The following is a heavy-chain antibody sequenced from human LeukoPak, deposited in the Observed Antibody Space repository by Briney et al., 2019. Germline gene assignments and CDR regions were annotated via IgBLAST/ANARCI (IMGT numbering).Heavy chain of an antibody. V-gene: IGHV3-11*01. Sequence: GGSLRLSCAASGFTFSDYYMSWIRQAPGKWLEWVAYITSSGDDIYYADSVKGRFTISRDNAKNALFLRMSSLRVEDTATYYCASDLVATSGDFWGQGTLVSVSS. CDR1: GFTFSDYY. CDR2: ITSSGDDI. J-gene: IGHJ4*02. D-gene: IGHD5-12*01. CDR3: ASDLVATSGDF.